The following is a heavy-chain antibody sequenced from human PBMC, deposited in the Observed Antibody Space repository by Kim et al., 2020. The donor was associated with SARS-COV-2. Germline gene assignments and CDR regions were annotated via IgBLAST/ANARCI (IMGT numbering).Heavy chain of an antibody. Sequence: GGSLRLSCAASGFTFSDYYMSWIRQAPGKGLEWVSYISSSSSYTNYADSVKGRFTISRDNAKNSLYLQMNSLRAEDTAVYYCASGKGSIAVAGAVDYWGQGTLVTVSS. CDR2: ISSSSSYT. D-gene: IGHD6-19*01. J-gene: IGHJ4*02. CDR3: ASGKGSIAVAGAVDY. V-gene: IGHV3-11*03. CDR1: GFTFSDYY.